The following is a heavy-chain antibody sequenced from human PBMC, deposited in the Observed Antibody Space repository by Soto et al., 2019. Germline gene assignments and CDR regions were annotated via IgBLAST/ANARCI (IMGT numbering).Heavy chain of an antibody. J-gene: IGHJ3*02. Sequence: QVQLQESGPGLVKPSQTLSLTCTVSGGSISSGGYYWSWIRQHPGKGLEWIGYIYYSGSTYYNPSLKSRVTISVDTSKNQLSLKLSSVTAADTAVYYCARAPDGYCSGGSCYEGAFDIWGQGTMVTVSS. CDR1: GGSISSGGYY. CDR3: ARAPDGYCSGGSCYEGAFDI. CDR2: IYYSGST. V-gene: IGHV4-31*03. D-gene: IGHD2-15*01.